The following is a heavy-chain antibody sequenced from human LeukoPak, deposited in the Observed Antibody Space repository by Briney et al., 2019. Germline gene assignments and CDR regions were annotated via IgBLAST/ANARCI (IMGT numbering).Heavy chain of an antibody. D-gene: IGHD3-22*01. V-gene: IGHV3-33*06. CDR1: GFTFSSYG. J-gene: IGHJ4*02. Sequence: QPGGSLRLSCAASGFTFSSYGMHWVRQAPGKGLEWVAVIWYDGSNKYYADSVKGRFTISRDNSKNTLYLQMNSLRAEDTAVYYCAKDRYYYDSSGYYYVPRSPFFDYWGQGTLVTVSS. CDR3: AKDRYYYDSSGYYYVPRSPFFDY. CDR2: IWYDGSNK.